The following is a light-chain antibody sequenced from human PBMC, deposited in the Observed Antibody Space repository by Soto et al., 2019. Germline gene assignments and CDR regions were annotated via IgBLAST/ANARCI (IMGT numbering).Light chain of an antibody. V-gene: IGKV3D-15*01. CDR1: QSVSSY. CDR2: GAS. J-gene: IGKJ4*01. CDR3: QQDNNWPPLT. Sequence: EIVLTQSPATLSLSPGERATLSCRASQSVSSYLAWYQQKPGQAPRLLIYGASRRATGIPGRFSGSGSGTEFTLTINSLQSEDFAVYYCQQDNNWPPLTFGGGTKVDIK.